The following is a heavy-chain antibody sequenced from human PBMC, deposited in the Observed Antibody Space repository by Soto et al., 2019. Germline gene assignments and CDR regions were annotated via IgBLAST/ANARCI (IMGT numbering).Heavy chain of an antibody. CDR2: ISSSSGTFT. V-gene: IGHV3-11*06. Sequence: GGSLRLSCAAYGFTFSDYYMSWIRQAPGKGLEWISYISSSSGTFTNYADSVKGRFTISRDNAKNSLFLQMNSLRAEDTGVYYCAKYLSGWSNPWDHWGPGTLVTVSS. J-gene: IGHJ4*02. CDR3: AKYLSGWSNPWDH. CDR1: GFTFSDYY. D-gene: IGHD6-19*01.